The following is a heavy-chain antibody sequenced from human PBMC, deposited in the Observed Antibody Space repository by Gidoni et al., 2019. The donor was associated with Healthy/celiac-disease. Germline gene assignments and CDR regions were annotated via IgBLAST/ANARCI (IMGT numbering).Heavy chain of an antibody. CDR2: IYYSGST. CDR1: GGSISSRSYY. CDR3: ARHFNWFDP. V-gene: IGHV4-39*01. Sequence: QLQLQESGPGLVTPSEPLSLTCTVSGGSISSRSYYWGWIRQPPGKGLEWIGSIYYSGSTYYNPSLKSRVTISVDTSKNQFSLKLSSVTAADTAVYYCARHFNWFDPWGQGTLVTVSS. J-gene: IGHJ5*02.